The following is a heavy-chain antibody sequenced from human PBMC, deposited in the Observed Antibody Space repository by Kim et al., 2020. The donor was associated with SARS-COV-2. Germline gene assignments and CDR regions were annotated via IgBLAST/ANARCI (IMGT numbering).Heavy chain of an antibody. Sequence: DSVNGRFPISSENSKNTLYLQMNSLRAEDTAVYYCASGYSGPYYYYGMDVWGQGTTVTVSS. D-gene: IGHD5-12*01. V-gene: IGHV3-30*01. J-gene: IGHJ6*02. CDR3: ASGYSGPYYYYGMDV.